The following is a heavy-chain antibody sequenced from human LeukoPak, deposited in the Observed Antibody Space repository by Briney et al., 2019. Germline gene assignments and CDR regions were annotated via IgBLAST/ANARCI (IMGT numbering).Heavy chain of an antibody. D-gene: IGHD1-26*01. CDR2: IYYSGST. V-gene: IGHV4-59*01. J-gene: IGHJ4*02. Sequence: SETLSLTCTVSGGSISSSYWNWIRQPPGKGLEWIGYIYYSGSTNYNPSLKSRVTISVDTSKNQFSLKLSSVTAADTAVYYCARVSRGSGSYSLDYWGQGTLVTVSS. CDR1: GGSISSSY. CDR3: ARVSRGSGSYSLDY.